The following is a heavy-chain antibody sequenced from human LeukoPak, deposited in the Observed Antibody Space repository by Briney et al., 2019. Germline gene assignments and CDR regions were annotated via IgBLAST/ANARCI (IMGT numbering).Heavy chain of an antibody. CDR1: GFTFGTYD. V-gene: IGHV3-13*01. Sequence: GGSLRLSCVASGFTFGTYDMHWVRQATGKGLEWVSAIGTAGDTYYPGSVKGRFTISRENAKNSLYLQMNSLRAGDTAVYYCARDNGGYGIDYWGQGTLVTVSS. D-gene: IGHD4-17*01. J-gene: IGHJ4*02. CDR2: IGTAGDT. CDR3: ARDNGGYGIDY.